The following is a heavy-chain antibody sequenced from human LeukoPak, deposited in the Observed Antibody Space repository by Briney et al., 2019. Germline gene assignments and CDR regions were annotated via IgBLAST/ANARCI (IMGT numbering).Heavy chain of an antibody. J-gene: IGHJ4*02. CDR3: ARSGVYYDYFWGSYRYLDY. V-gene: IGHV3-23*01. Sequence: GGSLRLSCAASGFTFSSYAMRWVRKAPGKWLEWVSAISGSGGSTYYADSVKGRFTISRDNAKTSLFLQMNSLRAEDTAVYYCARSGVYYDYFWGSYRYLDYWGQGTLVTVSS. CDR1: GFTFSSYA. D-gene: IGHD3-16*02. CDR2: ISGSGGST.